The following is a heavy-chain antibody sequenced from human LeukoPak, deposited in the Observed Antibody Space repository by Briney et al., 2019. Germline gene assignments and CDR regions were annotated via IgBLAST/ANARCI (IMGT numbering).Heavy chain of an antibody. Sequence: SVKVSCKAPGGTLSTYAVSWVRQAPGQGLEWMGTNIPVCGTPTYAQKFQGRVTISTDESTSTAYMELSSLRSEDTAVYYCARWKGGFSSGYNHWGQGTLVTVSS. J-gene: IGHJ5*02. CDR3: ARWKGGFSSGYNH. CDR2: NIPVCGTP. V-gene: IGHV1-69*05. CDR1: GGTLSTYA. D-gene: IGHD5-18*01.